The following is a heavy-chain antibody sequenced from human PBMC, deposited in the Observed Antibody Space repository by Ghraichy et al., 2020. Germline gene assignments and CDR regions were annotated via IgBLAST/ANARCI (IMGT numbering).Heavy chain of an antibody. D-gene: IGHD3-3*01. CDR1: GYTFTGYY. CDR3: VRGGSITIFGVVYYNFGY. V-gene: IGHV1-2*02. CDR2: INPNSGAT. Sequence: ASVKVSCKASGYTFTGYYIHWVRQAPGQGLEWVGWINPNSGATRYTQTLQGRVTMTRDTSITTAYMELSRLRSDDTAVYYCVRGGSITIFGVVYYNFGYWGQRALVTVSS. J-gene: IGHJ4*02.